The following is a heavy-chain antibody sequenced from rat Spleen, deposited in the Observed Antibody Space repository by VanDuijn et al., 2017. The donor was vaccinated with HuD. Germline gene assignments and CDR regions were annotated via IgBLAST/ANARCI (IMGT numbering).Heavy chain of an antibody. CDR1: GFTFSDYY. D-gene: IGHD1-1*01. CDR2: ISTGGGNT. V-gene: IGHV5S11*01. Sequence: EVQLVESDGGLVQPGRSLKLSCVASGFTFSDYYMAWVRQAPTKGLEWVASISTGGGNTYYRDSVKGRFTNSRDNAKNTQYLQMDSLRSEETATYYCARTTVADGDYVMDAWGQGASVTVSS. J-gene: IGHJ4*01. CDR3: ARTTVADGDYVMDA.